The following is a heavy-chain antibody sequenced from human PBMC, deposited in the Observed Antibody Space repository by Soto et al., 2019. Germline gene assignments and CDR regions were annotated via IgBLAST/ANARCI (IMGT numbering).Heavy chain of an antibody. Sequence: EVQVSESGGGLVQPGGSLRLSCATSGFTFSNYPMNWVRQAPGKGLEWVSGISAGGDRKNYADSVKGRFTIFRDNSKNSVSLRMNSLRVEDTAVYYCARRVWGQGTLVTVSS. CDR1: GFTFSNYP. V-gene: IGHV3-23*01. J-gene: IGHJ4*02. CDR3: ARRV. CDR2: ISAGGDRK.